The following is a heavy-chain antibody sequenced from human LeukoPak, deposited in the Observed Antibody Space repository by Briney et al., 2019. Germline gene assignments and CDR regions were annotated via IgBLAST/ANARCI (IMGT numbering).Heavy chain of an antibody. CDR1: GFTFSSYA. D-gene: IGHD3-10*01. CDR3: AKGVRFGESNFDY. CDR2: ISNSGGST. Sequence: GGSLRLSCAASGFTFSSYAMSWVRQAPGKGLEWVSVISNSGGSTYYADSVKGRFTISRDNSKNTLYLQMNSLRAVDTAVYYCAKGVRFGESNFDYWGQGTLVTVSS. V-gene: IGHV3-23*01. J-gene: IGHJ4*02.